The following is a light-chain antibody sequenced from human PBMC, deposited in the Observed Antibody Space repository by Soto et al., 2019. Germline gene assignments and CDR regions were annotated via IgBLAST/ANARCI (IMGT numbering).Light chain of an antibody. J-gene: IGLJ7*01. Sequence: QSALTQPASVSGSPGQSITISCTGTSSDIGGYYYVSWYQHHPGQAPKVIIYEVTYRPSGVSARFSGSKSGTTASLTISDLQTEDEADYYCSSFTNSNTWVFGGGTQLTVL. CDR1: SSDIGGYYY. CDR3: SSFTNSNTWV. V-gene: IGLV2-14*01. CDR2: EVT.